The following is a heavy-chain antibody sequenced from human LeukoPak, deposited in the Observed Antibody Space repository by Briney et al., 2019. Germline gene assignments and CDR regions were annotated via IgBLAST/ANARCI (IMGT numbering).Heavy chain of an antibody. CDR2: IYHSGST. Sequence: SDTLSLTCPLCGGCICRGRCSCRCIRQPPGKPLERIGSIYHSGSTYYNPSLKSRVTMSVDRSKNQFSLKLSSVTAADTAVYYCARGGYGDYPDYYGMDVWGKGTTVTVSS. CDR3: ARGGYGDYPDYYGMDV. V-gene: IGHV4-30-2*01. CDR1: GGCICRGRCS. J-gene: IGHJ6*04. D-gene: IGHD4-17*01.